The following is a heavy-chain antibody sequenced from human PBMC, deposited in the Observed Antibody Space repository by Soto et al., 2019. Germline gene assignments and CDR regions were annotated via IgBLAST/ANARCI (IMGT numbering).Heavy chain of an antibody. V-gene: IGHV4-4*02. CDR2: IYHSGST. CDR1: GGSISSSNW. J-gene: IGHJ6*01. Sequence: PSDTLSLTCAASGGSISSSNWWVWVRQPPGKGLEWIGEIYHSGSTNYNPSLKSRVTISVDKSKNQFSLKLSSVTAADTAVYYCASVRGGYYLAMDVWGQGTTLT. CDR3: ASVRGGYYLAMDV.